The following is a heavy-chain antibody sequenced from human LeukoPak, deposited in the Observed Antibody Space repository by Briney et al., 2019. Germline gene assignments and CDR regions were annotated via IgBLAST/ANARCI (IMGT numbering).Heavy chain of an antibody. J-gene: IGHJ4*02. V-gene: IGHV1-18*01. CDR1: GYTFSNFG. Sequence: GASVKVSCKTSGYTFSNFGISWVRQAPGQGPEWMGWISGNNDNPNYGQKFQGRFTVTTDSSTSTAYMELRNLRSDDTAVYYCARDGTSTDDYWGQGTLVTVSS. D-gene: IGHD2-2*01. CDR3: ARDGTSTDDY. CDR2: ISGNNDNP.